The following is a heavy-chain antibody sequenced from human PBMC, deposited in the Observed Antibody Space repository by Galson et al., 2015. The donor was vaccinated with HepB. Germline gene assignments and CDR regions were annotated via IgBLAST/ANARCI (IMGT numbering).Heavy chain of an antibody. Sequence: SLRLSCAASGFTFSRYAMHWVRQAPGKGLEWVAVISYDGSNKYYADSVKGRFTISRDNSKNTLYLQMNSLRAEDTAVYYCAREGADYYDFWSGYADGFDIWGQGTMVTVSS. V-gene: IGHV3-30-3*01. D-gene: IGHD3-3*01. CDR3: AREGADYYDFWSGYADGFDI. CDR2: ISYDGSNK. J-gene: IGHJ3*02. CDR1: GFTFSRYA.